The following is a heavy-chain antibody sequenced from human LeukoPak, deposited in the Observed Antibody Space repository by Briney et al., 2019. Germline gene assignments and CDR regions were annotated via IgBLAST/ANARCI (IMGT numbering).Heavy chain of an antibody. CDR2: ISTVSTYT. Sequence: GGSLRLSCAASGFTFSDYSMNWVRQAPGKGLEWVASISTVSTYTFYAESLKGRISISRDNAKNSLILQMSSLRADDTAVYYCTRDGSGFYYYYYMDVWGKGTTVAVSS. CDR1: GFTFSDYS. J-gene: IGHJ6*03. D-gene: IGHD6-25*01. CDR3: TRDGSGFYYYYYMDV. V-gene: IGHV3-21*01.